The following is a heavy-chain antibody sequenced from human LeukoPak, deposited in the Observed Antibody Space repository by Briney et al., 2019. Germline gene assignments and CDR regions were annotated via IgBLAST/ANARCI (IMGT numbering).Heavy chain of an antibody. Sequence: GGSLRLSCAASGFTFSSYSMNWVRQPPGKGLEWVSYISSSSSTIYYADSVKGRFTISRDNAKNSLYLQMNSLRAEDTAVYYCARESSSRDFDYWGQGTLVTVSS. CDR3: ARESSSRDFDY. J-gene: IGHJ4*02. CDR2: ISSSSSTI. CDR1: GFTFSSYS. V-gene: IGHV3-48*01. D-gene: IGHD6-13*01.